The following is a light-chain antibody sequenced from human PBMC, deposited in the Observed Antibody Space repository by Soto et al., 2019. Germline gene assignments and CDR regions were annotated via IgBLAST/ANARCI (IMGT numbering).Light chain of an antibody. CDR3: QQYNNWPPWT. J-gene: IGKJ1*01. CDR1: QSVSNN. CDR2: DAS. V-gene: IGKV3-15*01. Sequence: ILMTQSPATLSVSPGERATLSCRASQSVSNNLAWYQQKPGQAPRLLIYDASTRATGIPARFSGSGSGTACTVTISGLQSEDFAVYYCQQYNNWPPWTFGQGTKVEIK.